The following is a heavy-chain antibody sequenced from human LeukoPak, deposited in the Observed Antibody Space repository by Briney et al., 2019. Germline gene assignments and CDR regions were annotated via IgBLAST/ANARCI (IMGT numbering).Heavy chain of an antibody. D-gene: IGHD2-21*01. V-gene: IGHV4-39*01. Sequence: PSETLSLTCTVSGGSISSSGFYWGWIRQPPGMGLEWIGRVYYSRSRSRFYNPSLRSRHTISVDTSENQFSLKLRSVTAADTAVYFCERESFGGASYLDPWGQGTLVTVSS. CDR2: VYYSRSRSR. J-gene: IGHJ5*02. CDR3: ERESFGGASYLDP. CDR1: GGSISSSGFY.